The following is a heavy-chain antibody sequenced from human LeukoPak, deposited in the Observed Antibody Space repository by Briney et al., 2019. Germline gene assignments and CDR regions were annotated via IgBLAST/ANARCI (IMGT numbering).Heavy chain of an antibody. D-gene: IGHD6-13*01. Sequence: GRSLRLSCAASGFTFSSYAMHWVRQAPGKGLEWVAVIANDGRDKKYADSVRGRFTISRDNSKNTVYLQMNSLRAEDTAVFYCVKDMKIKAAGYYFDYWGQGTLVTVSS. CDR2: IANDGRDK. V-gene: IGHV3-30*04. CDR3: VKDMKIKAAGYYFDY. CDR1: GFTFSSYA. J-gene: IGHJ4*02.